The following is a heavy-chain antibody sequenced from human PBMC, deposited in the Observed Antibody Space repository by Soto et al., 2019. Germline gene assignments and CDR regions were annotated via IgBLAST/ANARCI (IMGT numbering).Heavy chain of an antibody. D-gene: IGHD5-18*01. Sequence: GGSLRLSCAATGFIFDTYGMHWVRQAPGKGLEWIAVISYDGIKKNYADSVKGRFTISRDNSKNTLFLQMNSLRSDDTAVYFCAKDQSGYTYATVHYWGQGTLVTVSS. V-gene: IGHV3-30*18. J-gene: IGHJ4*02. CDR1: GFIFDTYG. CDR2: ISYDGIKK. CDR3: AKDQSGYTYATVHY.